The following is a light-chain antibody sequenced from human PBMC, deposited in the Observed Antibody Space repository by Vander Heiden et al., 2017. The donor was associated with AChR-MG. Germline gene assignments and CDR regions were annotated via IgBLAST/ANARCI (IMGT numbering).Light chain of an antibody. CDR2: SDD. J-gene: IGLJ1*01. Sequence: SVLAQPPSASGTPGQRVTVSCSGSSSNIGSNSVNWYQQVPGRAPKLLIHSDDHRPSGVPDRFSGSRSGTSASLAITGLQSEDEAVYYCATWDDSLTAYFFGPGTTVTVL. V-gene: IGLV1-44*01. CDR1: SSNIGSNS. CDR3: ATWDDSLTAYF.